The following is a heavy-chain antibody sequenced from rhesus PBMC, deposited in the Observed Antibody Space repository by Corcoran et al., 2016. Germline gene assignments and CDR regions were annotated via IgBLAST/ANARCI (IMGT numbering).Heavy chain of an antibody. CDR3: ARAPTGNLDFDY. J-gene: IGHJ4*01. CDR2: IYGSGSST. Sequence: QLQLQESGPGLVKPSETLSVTCAVPGGSISSSYWSWIRQAPGKGLGWIGYIYGSGSSTNYNPSRKRRVTQSVDTSKTQLSLKLSSVTAADTAVYYCARAPTGNLDFDYWGQGVLVTVSS. CDR1: GGSISSSY. D-gene: IGHD4-17*01. V-gene: IGHV4-169*01.